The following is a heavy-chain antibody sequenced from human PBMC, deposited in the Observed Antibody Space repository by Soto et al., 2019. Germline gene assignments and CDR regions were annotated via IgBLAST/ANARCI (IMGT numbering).Heavy chain of an antibody. J-gene: IGHJ5*02. CDR2: IYHSGST. D-gene: IGHD5-12*01. Sequence: QLQLQESGSGLVKPSQTLSLTCAVSGGSISSGGYSWSWIRQPPGKGLEWIGYIYHSGSTYYNPSLKRRVTISVDRSKNQFSLKLSSVTAADTAVYYCARVSGDGYRGSWFDPWGQGTLVTVSS. CDR3: ARVSGDGYRGSWFDP. V-gene: IGHV4-30-2*01. CDR1: GGSISSGGYS.